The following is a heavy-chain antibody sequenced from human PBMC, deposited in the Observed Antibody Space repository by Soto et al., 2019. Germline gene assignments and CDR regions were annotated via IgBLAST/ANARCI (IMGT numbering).Heavy chain of an antibody. J-gene: IGHJ5*02. V-gene: IGHV1-3*01. D-gene: IGHD6-13*01. CDR1: GYTFTSYA. CDR2: INAGNGNT. Sequence: QVQLVQSGAEVKKPGASVKVSCKASGYTFTSYAMHWVRQAPGQRLEWMGWINAGNGNTKYSQKFQGRVTITRDTSASTAYMELSNLRSEDTAVYYCAKGSGEQQSGFDPWGQGTLVTVSS. CDR3: AKGSGEQQSGFDP.